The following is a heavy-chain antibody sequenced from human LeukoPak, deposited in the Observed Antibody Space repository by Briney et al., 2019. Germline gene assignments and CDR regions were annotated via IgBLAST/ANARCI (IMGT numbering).Heavy chain of an antibody. V-gene: IGHV3-48*02. Sequence: PGGSPRLSCAASGFPFTTYSMTWVRQAPGKGLEWVSYISGSSSTIYYADSVKGRFTISRDNAKNSLFLQMNSLRDEDTAVYYCARDHYSRNDYWGQGTLVTVSS. CDR3: ARDHYSRNDY. J-gene: IGHJ4*02. CDR2: ISGSSSTI. D-gene: IGHD6-13*01. CDR1: GFPFTTYS.